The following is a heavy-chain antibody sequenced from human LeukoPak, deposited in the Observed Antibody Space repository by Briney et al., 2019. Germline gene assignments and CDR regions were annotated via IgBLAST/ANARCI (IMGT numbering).Heavy chain of an antibody. CDR3: ARDKYGDYGLDY. V-gene: IGHV3-21*01. CDR2: ISSSSTYI. D-gene: IGHD4-17*01. CDR1: GFTFSSYT. J-gene: IGHJ4*02. Sequence: GGSLRLSCAASGFTFSSYTMNWVRQAPGKGLEWVSSISSSSTYIYYADSVKGRLTISRDYARNSLSLQMNSLRAEDTAVYYCARDKYGDYGLDYWGPGTLVTVSS.